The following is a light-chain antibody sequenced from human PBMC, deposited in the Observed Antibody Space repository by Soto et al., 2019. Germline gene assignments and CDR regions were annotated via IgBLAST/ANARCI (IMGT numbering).Light chain of an antibody. CDR3: CSYAGTATYV. CDR1: SSDVGSYNL. CDR2: EGS. J-gene: IGLJ1*01. Sequence: QSVLTQPASVSGSPGQSITIPCAGISSDVGSYNLVSWYQQQPGKAPKLIIYEGSKRPSGISNRFSASKSGNAASLTIYGLQAEDEADYYCCSYAGTATYVFGTGTKVTVL. V-gene: IGLV2-23*01.